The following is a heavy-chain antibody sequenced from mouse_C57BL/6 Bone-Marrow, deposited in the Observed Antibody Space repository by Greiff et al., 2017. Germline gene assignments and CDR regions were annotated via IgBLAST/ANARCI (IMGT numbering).Heavy chain of an antibody. CDR3: ARPYYSNYWYFDV. J-gene: IGHJ1*03. CDR2: ISPGSGST. CDR1: GYTFTSYW. D-gene: IGHD2-5*01. Sequence: QVQLQQPGAELVKPGASVKMSCTASGYTFTSYWITWVKQRPGQGLEWIGDISPGSGSTNYNEKFKSKVTLTVDTSSSTAYMQLSSLTSEDSAVYYCARPYYSNYWYFDVWGTGTTVTVSS. V-gene: IGHV1-55*01.